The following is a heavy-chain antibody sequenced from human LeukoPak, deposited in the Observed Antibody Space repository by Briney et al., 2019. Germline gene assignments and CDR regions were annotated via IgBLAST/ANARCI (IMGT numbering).Heavy chain of an antibody. CDR1: GGSISTITYY. V-gene: IGHV4-39*07. CDR3: ARLYGNYQNYFDY. J-gene: IGHJ4*02. D-gene: IGHD1-7*01. Sequence: KPSETPSLTCTVSGGSISTITYYWGWIRQPPGKGLEWVGHMYYRGNTFYNPSLKSRVTISVDTSKNQFSLKLRSVTAADTAVYYCARLYGNYQNYFDYWGQGTLVTVSS. CDR2: MYYRGNT.